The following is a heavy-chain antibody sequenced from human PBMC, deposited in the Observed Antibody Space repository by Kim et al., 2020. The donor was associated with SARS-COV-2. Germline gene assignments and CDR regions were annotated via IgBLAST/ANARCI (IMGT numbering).Heavy chain of an antibody. CDR1: GGSFSGYY. D-gene: IGHD3-10*01. CDR3: ARALLWFGEANSHYYGMDV. CDR2: INHSGST. J-gene: IGHJ6*01. V-gene: IGHV4-34*01. Sequence: SETRSLTCAVYGGSFSGYYWSWIRQPQGKGLEWIGEINHSGSTNYNPSLKSRVTISVDTSKNQFSLKLSSVTAAATAVYYCARALLWFGEANSHYYGMDV.